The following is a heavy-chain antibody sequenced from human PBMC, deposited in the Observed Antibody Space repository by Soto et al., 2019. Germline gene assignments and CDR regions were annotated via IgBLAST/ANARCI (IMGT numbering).Heavy chain of an antibody. CDR1: GFSLTNARMG. J-gene: IGHJ4*02. D-gene: IGHD1-26*01. CDR3: ARHGRGVGARPLDY. Sequence: QVTLKESGPVLVKPTETLTLTCTVSGFSLTNARMGVTWIRQPPGKALEWLAHIFSNDEKSYSTSLKSRLTSSRDTSKSQVVLTMTNMDPVDTATYYCARHGRGVGARPLDYWGQGALVTVSS. CDR2: IFSNDEK. V-gene: IGHV2-26*01.